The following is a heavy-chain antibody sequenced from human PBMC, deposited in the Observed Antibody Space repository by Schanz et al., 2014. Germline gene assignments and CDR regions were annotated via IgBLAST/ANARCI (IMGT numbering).Heavy chain of an antibody. J-gene: IGHJ4*02. CDR1: GFTVSSNY. Sequence: EVQLLESGGGLVRPGGSLRLSCAASGFTVSSNYMSWVRQAPGKGLEWVSITYSGGSTYYADSVKGRFTISRDNSKNTLYLLMNSLRAEDTAVYYCAKDLISGWSGFDYWGQGTLXTVSS. V-gene: IGHV3-66*01. CDR3: AKDLISGWSGFDY. CDR2: TYSGGST. D-gene: IGHD6-19*01.